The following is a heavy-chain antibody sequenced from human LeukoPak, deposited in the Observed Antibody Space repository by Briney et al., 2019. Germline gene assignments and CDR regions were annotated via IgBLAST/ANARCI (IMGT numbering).Heavy chain of an antibody. J-gene: IGHJ4*02. CDR3: AKSGYSYDYYFDY. D-gene: IGHD5-18*01. Sequence: GGSLRLSCAASGFTFSSYSMNWVRQAPGKGLEWVSYISSSSSTIYYADSVKGRFTISRDNSKNTLYLQMNSLRAEDTAVYYCAKSGYSYDYYFDYWGQGTLVTVSS. V-gene: IGHV3-48*01. CDR1: GFTFSSYS. CDR2: ISSSSSTI.